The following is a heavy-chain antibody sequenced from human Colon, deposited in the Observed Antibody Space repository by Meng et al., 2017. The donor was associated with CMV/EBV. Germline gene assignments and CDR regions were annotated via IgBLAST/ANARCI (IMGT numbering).Heavy chain of an antibody. V-gene: IGHV4-31*02. CDR3: SRNYIWGDFQFDC. CDR1: GGSISTEGYY. D-gene: IGHD3-16*01. CDR2: IFYTGTT. Sequence: SGGSISTEGYYWSWIRHHPGGGLEWIGYIFYTGTTYYNPSLKSRVTISVDTSKSHFSLKLNSVTAADTAVYFCSRNYIWGDFQFDCWGQGTLVTVSS. J-gene: IGHJ4*02.